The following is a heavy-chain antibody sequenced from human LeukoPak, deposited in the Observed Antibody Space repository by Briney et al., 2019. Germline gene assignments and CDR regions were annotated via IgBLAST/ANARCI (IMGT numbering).Heavy chain of an antibody. V-gene: IGHV3-66*01. CDR2: IYSSGST. J-gene: IGHJ6*03. Sequence: GGSLRLSCAASGFTVSSNYMSWVRQAPGKGLEWVSVIYSSGSTFYADSVKGRFTISRDNSKNTLYLQMNSLRAEDTAVYYCAGVLKLRADRVTSYYYYSYLDVGGKGPRVTISS. D-gene: IGHD2-21*02. CDR1: GFTVSSNY. CDR3: AGVLKLRADRVTSYYYYSYLDV.